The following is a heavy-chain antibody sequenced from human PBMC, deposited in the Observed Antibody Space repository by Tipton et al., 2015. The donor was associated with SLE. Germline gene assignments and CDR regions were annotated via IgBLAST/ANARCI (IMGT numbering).Heavy chain of an antibody. CDR2: MWFDEDNK. V-gene: IGHV3-33*06. CDR1: GFTFSNSG. CDR3: AKGNRGSYSGAFDI. D-gene: IGHD1-26*01. J-gene: IGHJ3*02. Sequence: SLRLSCAASGFTFSNSGMHWVRQAPGKGLEWVAVMWFDEDNKYYADSVKGRFTISRDNSKNTLYLQMNSLRAEDTAVYYCAKGNRGSYSGAFDIWGQGTMVTVSS.